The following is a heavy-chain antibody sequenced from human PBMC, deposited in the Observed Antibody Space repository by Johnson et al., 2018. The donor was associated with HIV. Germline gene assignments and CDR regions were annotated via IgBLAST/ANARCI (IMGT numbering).Heavy chain of an antibody. D-gene: IGHD2-8*01. V-gene: IGHV3-53*01. J-gene: IGHJ3*02. Sequence: VQLVESGGGLIQPGGSLRLSCVASGFTVSYNYMNWVRQAPGKGLEWVSVIYSGGSTYYADSVQGRFTISRDNYKNTLYLQMNSLRAEDTAVYYCAREGGIVLSPGSFDIWGQGTMVTVSS. CDR1: GFTVSYNY. CDR3: AREGGIVLSPGSFDI. CDR2: IYSGGST.